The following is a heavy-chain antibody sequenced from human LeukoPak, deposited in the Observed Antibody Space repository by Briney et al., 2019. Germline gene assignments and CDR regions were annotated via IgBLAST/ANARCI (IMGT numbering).Heavy chain of an antibody. CDR1: GGTFSSYA. CDR3: AVALGYYYGMDV. D-gene: IGHD3-16*01. Sequence: EASVKVSCKASGGTFSSYAISWVRQAPGQGLEWMGGIIPIFGTANYAQKFQGRVTITADESTSTAYMELSSLRSEDTAVYYCAVALGYYYGMDVWGNGTTVTVSS. J-gene: IGHJ6*04. CDR2: IIPIFGTA. V-gene: IGHV1-69*13.